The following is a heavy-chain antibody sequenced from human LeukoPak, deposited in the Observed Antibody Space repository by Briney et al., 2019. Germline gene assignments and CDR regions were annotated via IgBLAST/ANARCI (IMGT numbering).Heavy chain of an antibody. J-gene: IGHJ4*02. V-gene: IGHV3-21*01. D-gene: IGHD6-19*01. CDR3: ARAGYSSGWPDY. Sequence: VSSISSSSSYIYYADSVKGRFTISRDNAKNSLYLQMNSLRAEDTAVYYCARAGYSSGWPDYWGQGTLVTVSS. CDR2: ISSSSSYI.